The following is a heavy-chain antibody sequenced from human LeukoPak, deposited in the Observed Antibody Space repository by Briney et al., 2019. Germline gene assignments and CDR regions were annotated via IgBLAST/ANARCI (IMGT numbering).Heavy chain of an antibody. D-gene: IGHD5-18*01. CDR3: ASKSGKRGYSYGYYFDS. CDR1: GGSIRSSNW. V-gene: IGHV4-4*02. J-gene: IGHJ4*02. Sequence: SGTLSLTCAVSGGSIRSSNWWNWVRQPPGKGLEWIGEIDHSGNSNYNPSLKSRVTISGDKSKNQFSLKLSSVTAADTAVYYCASKSGKRGYSYGYYFDSWAREPWSPSPQ. CDR2: IDHSGNS.